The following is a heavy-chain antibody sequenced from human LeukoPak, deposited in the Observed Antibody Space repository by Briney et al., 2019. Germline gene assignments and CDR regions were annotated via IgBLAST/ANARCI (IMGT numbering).Heavy chain of an antibody. V-gene: IGHV4-59*08. J-gene: IGHJ4*02. D-gene: IGHD3-22*01. Sequence: SETLSLTCTVFTVSISGYYWSWIRPPPGQGLEWIGYIHYSGITNYNPSLKSLASISVTTTKTPFSLMLTPVTAADTAVYYCARYCNDNSCYSKALDYWGQGTLGTVSP. CDR1: TVSISGYY. CDR3: ARYCNDNSCYSKALDY. CDR2: IHYSGIT.